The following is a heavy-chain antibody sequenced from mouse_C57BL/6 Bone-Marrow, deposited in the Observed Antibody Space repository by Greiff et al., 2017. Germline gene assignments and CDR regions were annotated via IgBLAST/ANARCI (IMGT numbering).Heavy chain of an antibody. D-gene: IGHD4-1*01. CDR3: ARLGRYFDY. J-gene: IGHJ2*01. CDR2: ISYDGSN. Sequence: EVKLMESGPGLVKPSQSLSLTCSVTGYSIPSGYYWNWIRQFPGNKLEWMGYISYDGSNNYNPSLKNRISITRDTSKNQFFLKLNSVTTEDTATYYCARLGRYFDYWGQGTTLTVSS. CDR1: GYSIPSGYY. V-gene: IGHV3-6*01.